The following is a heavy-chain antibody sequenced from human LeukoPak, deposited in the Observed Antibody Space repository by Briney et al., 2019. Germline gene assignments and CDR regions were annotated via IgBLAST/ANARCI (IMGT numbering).Heavy chain of an antibody. D-gene: IGHD2-8*01. V-gene: IGHV3-7*01. CDR2: IKQDGSQK. Sequence: PGGSLRLSCAASGFTFSNHWMNWVRQAPGKGPEWVANIKQDGSQKNYVDSVKGRSAISRDNAKSSLYLQMNSLRVEDTAVYLCARERTNGALKRGWFDPWGQGTLVTVSS. CDR1: GFTFSNHW. J-gene: IGHJ5*02. CDR3: ARERTNGALKRGWFDP.